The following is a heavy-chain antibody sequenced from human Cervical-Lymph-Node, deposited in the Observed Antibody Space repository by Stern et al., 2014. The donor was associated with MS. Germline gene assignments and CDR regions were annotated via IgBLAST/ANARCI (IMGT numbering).Heavy chain of an antibody. CDR1: GGSISSYY. Sequence: VQLVESGPGLVKPSETLSLTCTVSGGSISSYYWSWIRQPPGKGLEWIGDIYYSGTTNYNPSLKSRVTMSVDTSKNQFSLKLSSVTAADTAVYYCRGQGTVIVGSGREKDYWGQGILVTVSS. J-gene: IGHJ4*02. CDR2: IYYSGTT. CDR3: RGQGTVIVGSGREKDY. D-gene: IGHD1-14*01. V-gene: IGHV4-59*03.